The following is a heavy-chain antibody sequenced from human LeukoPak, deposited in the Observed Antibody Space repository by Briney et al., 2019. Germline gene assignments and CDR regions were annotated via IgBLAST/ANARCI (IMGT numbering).Heavy chain of an antibody. CDR2: IYSSGST. D-gene: IGHD6-13*01. CDR3: ARHYSSSWYEYYYYYMDV. CDR1: GGSISSYY. V-gene: IGHV4-59*08. J-gene: IGHJ6*03. Sequence: SETLSLTCTVSGGSISSYYWTWIRQPPGKGLEWIGYIYSSGSTNYNPSLKSRVTISVDTSKNQFSLKLSSVTAADTAVYYCARHYSSSWYEYYYYYMDVRGKGTTVTVSS.